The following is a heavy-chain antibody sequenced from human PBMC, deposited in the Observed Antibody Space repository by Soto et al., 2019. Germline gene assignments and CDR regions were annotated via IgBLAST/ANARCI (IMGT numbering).Heavy chain of an antibody. V-gene: IGHV1-3*01. D-gene: IGHD6-13*01. CDR3: ARDGIPRGIAES. CDR1: GYTFTSYA. CDR2: INAGNGNT. Sequence: QVQLVQSGAEVKKPGASVKVSCKASGYTFTSYAMHWVRQAPGQRLEWMGWINAGNGNTKYSQKFQGRXXIXRXXSASTAYMELSSLRSEDTAVYYCARDGIPRGIAESWGQGTLVTVSS. J-gene: IGHJ4*02.